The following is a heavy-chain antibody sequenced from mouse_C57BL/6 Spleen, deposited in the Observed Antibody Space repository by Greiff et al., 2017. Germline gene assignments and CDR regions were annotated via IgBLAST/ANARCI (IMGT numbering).Heavy chain of an antibody. J-gene: IGHJ4*01. Sequence: QVQLQQPGAELVKPGASVKLSCKASGYTFTSYWMHWVKQRPGQGLEWIGMIHPNSGSTNYNEKFKSKATLTVDNTSSTAYMQLSSLTSEDSAVYYCAGTYGYAMDYWGQGTSVTVSS. CDR1: GYTFTSYW. CDR3: AGTYGYAMDY. CDR2: IHPNSGST. V-gene: IGHV1-64*01. D-gene: IGHD1-1*02.